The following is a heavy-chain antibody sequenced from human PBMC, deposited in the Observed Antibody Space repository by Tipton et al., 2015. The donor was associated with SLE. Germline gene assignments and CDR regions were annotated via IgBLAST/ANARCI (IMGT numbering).Heavy chain of an antibody. D-gene: IGHD3-22*01. CDR3: ARDPRMYYYDSSGPDAFDI. CDR2: IYHSGST. Sequence: TLSLTCAVSGYSISSGYYWGWIRQPPGKGLEWIGSIYHSGSTYYNPSLKSRVTISVDTSKNQFSLKLSSVTAADTAVYCCARDPRMYYYDSSGPDAFDIWGQGTMVTVSS. CDR1: GYSISSGYY. V-gene: IGHV4-38-2*02. J-gene: IGHJ3*02.